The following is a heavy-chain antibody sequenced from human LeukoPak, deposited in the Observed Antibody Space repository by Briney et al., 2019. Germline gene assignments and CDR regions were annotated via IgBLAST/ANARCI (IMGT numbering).Heavy chain of an antibody. CDR1: GGSISNNY. V-gene: IGHV4-59*01. CDR2: IYSGST. Sequence: SETLSLTCSVSGGSISNNYWSWIRQPPGKGLEWIGNIYSGSTNYSPSLKSRVTISVDTSKSQFSLKLSPVTAADTAVYYCAREGGSGTYYNSWGQGTLVTVSS. CDR3: AREGGSGTYYNS. D-gene: IGHD3-10*01. J-gene: IGHJ4*02.